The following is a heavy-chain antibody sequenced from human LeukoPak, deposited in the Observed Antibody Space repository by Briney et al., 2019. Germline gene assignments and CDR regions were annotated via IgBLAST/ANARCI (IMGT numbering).Heavy chain of an antibody. CDR3: ARESRRSYCNEY. J-gene: IGHJ4*02. CDR1: GSSMSSDYY. D-gene: IGHD2-2*01. CDR2: IYTSGST. Sequence: SETLSLTCTVSGSSMSSDYYWSWIRQPAGKGLEWIGRIYTSGSTNYNPSLKSRVTMSVDTSKNQFSLKLSSVTAADTAEYFCARESRRSYCNEYWGQGTLVTVSS. V-gene: IGHV4-4*07.